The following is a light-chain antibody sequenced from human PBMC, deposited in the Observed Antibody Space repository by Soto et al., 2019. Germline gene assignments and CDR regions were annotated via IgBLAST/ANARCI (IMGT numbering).Light chain of an antibody. Sequence: QSVLTQPPSVSGAPGQRVTISCTGSSSNIGAGYDVHWYQQLPGTAPKLLIYGNSNRPSGVPDRFSGSKSGTSASLAITGLQAEDEADYYCHSYDSSLSAVVFGGGTKLPVL. CDR2: GNS. CDR3: HSYDSSLSAVV. J-gene: IGLJ2*01. V-gene: IGLV1-40*01. CDR1: SSNIGAGYD.